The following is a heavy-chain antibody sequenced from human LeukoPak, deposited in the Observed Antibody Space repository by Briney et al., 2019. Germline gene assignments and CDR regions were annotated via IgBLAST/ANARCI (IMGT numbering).Heavy chain of an antibody. V-gene: IGHV3-15*01. Sequence: GGSLRLSCAASGFTFSNAWMSWVRQAPGKGLEWVGRIKSKTDGGTTDYAAPVKGRFTISRDDSENTLYLQMNSLKTEDTAVYYCTTVRGSQLRYFQHWGQGTLVTVSS. CDR3: TTVRGSQLRYFQH. D-gene: IGHD4-23*01. CDR1: GFTFSNAW. J-gene: IGHJ1*01. CDR2: IKSKTDGGTT.